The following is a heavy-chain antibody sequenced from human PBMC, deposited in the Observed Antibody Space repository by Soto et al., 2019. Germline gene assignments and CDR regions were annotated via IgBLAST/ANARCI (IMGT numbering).Heavy chain of an antibody. CDR1: GFTFSSYS. CDR2: ISSSSSTI. J-gene: IGHJ5*02. CDR3: ARAYYYDSSGSLNWFDP. D-gene: IGHD3-22*01. V-gene: IGHV3-48*01. Sequence: EVQLVESGGGLVQPGGSLRLSCAASGFTFSSYSMNWVRQAPGKGLEWVSYISSSSSTIYYADSVKGRFTISRDNAKDSLYLQMNSLRAEHTAVYYCARAYYYDSSGSLNWFDPWGEGALVTVSS.